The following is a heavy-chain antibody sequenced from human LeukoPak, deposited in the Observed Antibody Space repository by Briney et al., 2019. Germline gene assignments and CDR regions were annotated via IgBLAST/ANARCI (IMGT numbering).Heavy chain of an antibody. V-gene: IGHV4-59*08. CDR1: GGSISSYY. CDR2: IYYSGST. D-gene: IGHD1-26*01. CDR3: ARHRPRGPDYSGNYYRPDAFDI. J-gene: IGHJ3*02. Sequence: SETLSLTCTVSGGSISSYYWSWIRQPPGKGLEWIGYIYYSGSTNYNPSLKSRVTISVDTSKNQFSLKLSSVTAADTAVYYCARHRPRGPDYSGNYYRPDAFDIWGQGTMVTVSS.